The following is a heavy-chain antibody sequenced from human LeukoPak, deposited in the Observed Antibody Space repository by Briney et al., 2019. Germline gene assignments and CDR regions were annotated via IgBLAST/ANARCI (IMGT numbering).Heavy chain of an antibody. Sequence: PGGSLRLSCVASGFTLSGYTMHWVRQALGKGPESISAISGNGGSTVYIESVKGRFTISRDNSKNTLYLQMGSLRAEDMGVYYCAREYPRGGSDYWGQGTLVTASS. D-gene: IGHD5-24*01. J-gene: IGHJ4*02. CDR3: AREYPRGGSDY. CDR1: GFTLSGYT. V-gene: IGHV3-64*02. CDR2: ISGNGGST.